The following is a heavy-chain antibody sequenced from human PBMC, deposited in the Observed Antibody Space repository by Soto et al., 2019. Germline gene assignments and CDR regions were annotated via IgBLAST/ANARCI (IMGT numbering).Heavy chain of an antibody. CDR2: ISGSGGST. D-gene: IGHD3-9*01. Sequence: GSLRLSCAASGFTFSSYAMSWVRQAPGKGLEWVSAISGSGGSTYYADSVKGRFTISRDNSKNTLYLQMNSLRAEDTAVYYCAKDLLPDWSRRRHRYYYYGMDVWGQGTTVTVSS. CDR3: AKDLLPDWSRRRHRYYYYGMDV. V-gene: IGHV3-23*01. CDR1: GFTFSSYA. J-gene: IGHJ6*02.